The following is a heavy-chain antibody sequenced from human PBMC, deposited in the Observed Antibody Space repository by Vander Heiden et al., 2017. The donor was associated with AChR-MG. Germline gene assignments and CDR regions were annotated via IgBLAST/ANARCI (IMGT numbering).Heavy chain of an antibody. D-gene: IGHD2-8*01. Sequence: QVQLVQSGAEVKKPGSSVKVSCKAPGCTFSSYAISWVRQAPGQGPEWMGGIIPIFGTASYAQKFQGRVTITADESTGTAYMELSSLRSEDTAVYYCARQGFRVYASHWTPYCYGMDVWGQGTTVTVSS. V-gene: IGHV1-69*01. CDR1: GCTFSSYA. CDR2: IIPIFGTA. CDR3: ARQGFRVYASHWTPYCYGMDV. J-gene: IGHJ6*02.